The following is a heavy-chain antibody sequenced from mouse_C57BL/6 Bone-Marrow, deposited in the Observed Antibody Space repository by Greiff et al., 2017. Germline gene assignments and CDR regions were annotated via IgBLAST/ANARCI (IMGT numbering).Heavy chain of an antibody. D-gene: IGHD1-1*01. CDR2: IWTGGGT. CDR3: ARGGTVVATGYFDY. V-gene: IGHV2-9-1*01. CDR1: GFSLTSYA. Sequence: VKLMESGPGLVAPSQSLSITCTVSGFSLTSYAISWVRQPPGKGLEWLGVIWTGGGTNYNSALKSRLSISKDNSKSQVFLKMNSLQTDDTARYYGARGGTVVATGYFDYWGQGTTLTGSS. J-gene: IGHJ2*01.